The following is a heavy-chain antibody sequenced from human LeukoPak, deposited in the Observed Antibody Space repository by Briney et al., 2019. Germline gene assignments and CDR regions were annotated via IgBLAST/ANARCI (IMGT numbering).Heavy chain of an antibody. CDR3: ARDKIVGPTTLDY. Sequence: GGSLRLSCAASGFTFSGYWMSWVRQTPEKGLEWVANIKQDGYEKYYVDSVKGRFTIARDNAKNSLYLQMNSLRADDTAIYYCARDKIVGPTTLDYWGQGTLVTVSS. J-gene: IGHJ4*02. D-gene: IGHD1-26*01. V-gene: IGHV3-7*01. CDR2: IKQDGYEK. CDR1: GFTFSGYW.